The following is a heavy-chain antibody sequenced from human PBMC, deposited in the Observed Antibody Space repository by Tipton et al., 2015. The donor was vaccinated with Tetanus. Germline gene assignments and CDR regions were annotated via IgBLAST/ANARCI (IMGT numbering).Heavy chain of an antibody. CDR1: GFTFSSHG. D-gene: IGHD3-10*01. CDR3: ARVYAPMASGGMDV. Sequence: SLRLSCVASGFTFSSHGMHWVRQAPGKGLEWVAVISHDGSDKYYAESVKGRFTISRDNSKNTLYLQMNSLRAEDTAVYYCARVYAPMASGGMDVWGQGTTVTVSS. V-gene: IGHV3-30*03. J-gene: IGHJ6*02. CDR2: ISHDGSDK.